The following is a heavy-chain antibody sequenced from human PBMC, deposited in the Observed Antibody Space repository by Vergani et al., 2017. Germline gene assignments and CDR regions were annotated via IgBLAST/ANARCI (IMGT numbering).Heavy chain of an antibody. Sequence: QVRRQESGPGRVKPSETLSPTCSVSGGSMSGYYWRWIAKPPGKKLEWIGYMYHSGSTNHNPSLETRVTISGDTSMNQFSLKLNSVTAADTAVYYCGRVADFDGLGSRLLDLWGQGILVTVSS. CDR2: MYHSGST. J-gene: IGHJ5*02. CDR1: GGSMSGYY. D-gene: IGHD3-10*01. V-gene: IGHV4-59*12. CDR3: GRVADFDGLGSRLLDL.